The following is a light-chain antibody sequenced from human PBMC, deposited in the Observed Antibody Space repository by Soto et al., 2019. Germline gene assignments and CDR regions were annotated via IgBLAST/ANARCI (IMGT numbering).Light chain of an antibody. CDR1: SSNIGNNA. CDR2: YDD. J-gene: IGLJ1*01. V-gene: IGLV1-36*01. Sequence: QSVLTQPPSVSESARQRVTISCSGSSSNIGNNAVNWYQQLPGKAPKLLIYYDDLLPSGVSDRFSGSKSGTSASLAISGLQSEDEADYYCAAWDDSPNGYVFGTGTKVTVL. CDR3: AAWDDSPNGYV.